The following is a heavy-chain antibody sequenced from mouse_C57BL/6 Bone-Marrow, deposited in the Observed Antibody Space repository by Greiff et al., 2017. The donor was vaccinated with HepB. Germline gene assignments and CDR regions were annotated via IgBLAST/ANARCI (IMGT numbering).Heavy chain of an antibody. CDR1: GFTFSSYG. CDR3: ARRDYGYPLDY. CDR2: ISSGGSYT. D-gene: IGHD2-2*01. J-gene: IGHJ2*01. Sequence: EVQRVESGGDLVKPGGSLKLSCAASGFTFSSYGMSWVRQTPDKRLEWVATISSGGSYTYYPDSVKGRFTISRDNAKNTLYLQMSSLKSEDTAMYYCARRDYGYPLDYWGQGTTLTVSS. V-gene: IGHV5-6*01.